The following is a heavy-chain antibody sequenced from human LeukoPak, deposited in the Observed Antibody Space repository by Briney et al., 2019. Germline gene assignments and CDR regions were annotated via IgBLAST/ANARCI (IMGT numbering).Heavy chain of an antibody. D-gene: IGHD3-3*01. Sequence: GGSLRLSCAGSGFTFSNAWMNWVRQAPGKGLEWVGRIKSKTDGGTTDYAAPVKGRFTISRDDSKNTLYLQMNSLKTEDTAVYYCTTDRHRVTIFGVVRMDVWGQGTTATVSS. CDR1: GFTFSNAW. V-gene: IGHV3-15*07. CDR3: TTDRHRVTIFGVVRMDV. J-gene: IGHJ6*02. CDR2: IKSKTDGGTT.